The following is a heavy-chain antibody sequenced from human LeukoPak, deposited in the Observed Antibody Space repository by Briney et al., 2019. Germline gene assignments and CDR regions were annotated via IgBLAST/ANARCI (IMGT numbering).Heavy chain of an antibody. CDR3: ASRPLDQALTEMAPDY. D-gene: IGHD5-24*01. V-gene: IGHV3-53*01. CDR2: IYSGGST. CDR1: GFTVSSNY. J-gene: IGHJ4*02. Sequence: PGGSLRLSCAASGFTVSSNYMSWVRQAPGKGLEWVSVIYSGGSTYYADSVKGRFTISRDNSKNTLHLQMNSLRAEDTAVYYCASRPLDQALTEMAPDYWGQGTLVTVSS.